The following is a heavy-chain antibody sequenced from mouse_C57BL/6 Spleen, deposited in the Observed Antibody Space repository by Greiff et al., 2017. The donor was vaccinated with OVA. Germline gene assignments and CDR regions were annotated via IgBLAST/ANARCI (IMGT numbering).Heavy chain of an antibody. CDR3: ARRGEYSNSYAMDY. D-gene: IGHD2-5*01. Sequence: VQLQQSGAELVRPGTSVKMSCKASGYTFTNYWIGWAKQRPGHGLEWIGDIYPGGGYTNYNEKVKGRATLTADKSSSTAYMQFSSLTSEDSAIYYCARRGEYSNSYAMDYWGQGTSVTVSS. V-gene: IGHV1-63*01. J-gene: IGHJ4*01. CDR1: GYTFTNYW. CDR2: IYPGGGYT.